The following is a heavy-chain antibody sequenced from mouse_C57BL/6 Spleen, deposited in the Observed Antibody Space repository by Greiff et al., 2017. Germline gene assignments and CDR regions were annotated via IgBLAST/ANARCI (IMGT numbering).Heavy chain of an antibody. CDR1: GYSITRGYY. D-gene: IGHD1-1*01. V-gene: IGHV3-6*01. CDR3: ARGNYYYGSSYVWYFDV. J-gene: IGHJ1*03. Sequence: DVKLVESGPGLVKPSQSLSLTCSVTGYSITRGYYWNWIRQFPGNKLEWMGYISYDGSNNYNPSLKNRISITRDTSKNQFFLKLNSVTTEDTATYYCARGNYYYGSSYVWYFDVWGTGTTVTVSS. CDR2: ISYDGSN.